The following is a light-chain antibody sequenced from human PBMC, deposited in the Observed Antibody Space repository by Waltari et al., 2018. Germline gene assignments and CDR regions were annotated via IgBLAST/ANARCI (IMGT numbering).Light chain of an antibody. Sequence: EVVLTQSPAALSLSPGERATLSCRVSQSVSTYLAWYQQKPGQAPRLLIYDASNRATGIPDRFRGSGSGTDFPLTISSLEPEDSAVYYCQQRSSWPTFGGGTKVEIK. J-gene: IGKJ4*01. CDR1: QSVSTY. CDR3: QQRSSWPT. V-gene: IGKV3-11*01. CDR2: DAS.